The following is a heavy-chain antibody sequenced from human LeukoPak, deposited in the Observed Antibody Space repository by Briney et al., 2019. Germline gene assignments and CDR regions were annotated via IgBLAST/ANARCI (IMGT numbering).Heavy chain of an antibody. J-gene: IGHJ4*02. D-gene: IGHD1-26*01. CDR3: ARDLVGAMDY. V-gene: IGHV4-31*03. Sequence: PSETLSLTCTVSGGSISSGGYYWSWIRQHPGKGLEWIGYIYYSGSTYYNPSLKSRITISVDTSKNQFSLKLNSVTAADTAVYYCARDLVGAMDYWGQGTLVTVSS. CDR2: IYYSGST. CDR1: GGSISSGGYY.